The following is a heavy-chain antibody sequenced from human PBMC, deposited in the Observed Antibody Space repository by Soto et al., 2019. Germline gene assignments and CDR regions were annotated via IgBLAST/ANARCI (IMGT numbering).Heavy chain of an antibody. D-gene: IGHD1-7*01. CDR1: GYTFTSYY. CDR3: ARGDIWNYDYYYYGMDV. V-gene: IGHV1-46*01. CDR2: INPSGGST. Sequence: ASVKVSCKASGYTFTSYYMHWVRQAPGQGLEWMGIINPSGGSTSYAQKFQGRVTMTRDTSTSTVYMELSSLRSEDTAVYYCARGDIWNYDYYYYGMDVRGQGTTVTVSS. J-gene: IGHJ6*02.